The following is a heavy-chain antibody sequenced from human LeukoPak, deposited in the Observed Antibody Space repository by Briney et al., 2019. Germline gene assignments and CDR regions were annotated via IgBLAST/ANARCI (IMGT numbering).Heavy chain of an antibody. Sequence: GGSLRLSCAASGLTFTRYAMNWVRQAPGKGLEWVSAITRSGDSTFYADSVKGRFTISRDNSKNTLYLQMNSLRVEDTAVYYCAKDHPGDFLCWGQGTLVTVSS. CDR1: GLTFTRYA. CDR2: ITRSGDST. V-gene: IGHV3-23*01. D-gene: IGHD4-17*01. J-gene: IGHJ4*02. CDR3: AKDHPGDFLC.